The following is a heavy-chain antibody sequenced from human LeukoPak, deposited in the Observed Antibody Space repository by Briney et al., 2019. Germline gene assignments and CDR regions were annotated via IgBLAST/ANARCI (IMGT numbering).Heavy chain of an antibody. J-gene: IGHJ4*02. Sequence: GGSLRLSCAASGFTFSNYGMHWVRQAPGKGLEWVAFIRYDGSSKYYADSVKGRFTISRDNSKNTLYLQMNSLRAEDTAVYYCAKDSGSYSFGYYFDYWGQGTLVTVSS. CDR3: AKDSGSYSFGYYFDY. CDR1: GFTFSNYG. V-gene: IGHV3-30*02. CDR2: IRYDGSSK. D-gene: IGHD1-26*01.